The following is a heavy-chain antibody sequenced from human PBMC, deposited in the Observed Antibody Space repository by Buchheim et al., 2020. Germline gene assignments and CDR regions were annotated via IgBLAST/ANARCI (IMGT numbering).Heavy chain of an antibody. V-gene: IGHV4-31*03. CDR2: IYYSGST. CDR3: ARARGGQQLPRRRDYYYYMDV. D-gene: IGHD6-13*01. CDR1: GGSISSGGYY. J-gene: IGHJ6*03. Sequence: QVQLQESGPGLVKPSQTLSLTCTVSGGSISSGGYYWSWIREPPGKGLEWIGYIYYSGSTYYNPFLKSRVTISLDTSKNQFSLKLSSVAAADTAVYYCARARGGQQLPRRRDYYYYMDVWGKGTT.